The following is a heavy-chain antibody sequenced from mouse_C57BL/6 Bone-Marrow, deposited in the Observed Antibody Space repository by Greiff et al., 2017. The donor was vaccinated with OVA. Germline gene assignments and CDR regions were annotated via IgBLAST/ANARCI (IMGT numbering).Heavy chain of an antibody. CDR3: TRGYGYYYAMDY. Sequence: VQLVESGAELVRPGASVTLSCKASGYTFTDYEMHWVKQTPVHGLEWIGAIDPETGGTAYNQKFKGKAILTAEKSSSTAYMELRSRTSEDSAVYYCTRGYGYYYAMDYWGQGTSVTVSS. CDR1: GYTFTDYE. D-gene: IGHD2-2*01. J-gene: IGHJ4*01. CDR2: IDPETGGT. V-gene: IGHV1-15*01.